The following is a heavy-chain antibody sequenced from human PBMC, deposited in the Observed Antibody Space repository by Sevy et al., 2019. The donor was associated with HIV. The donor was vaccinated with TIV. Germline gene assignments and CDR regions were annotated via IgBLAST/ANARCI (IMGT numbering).Heavy chain of an antibody. CDR1: GYTFTSYG. J-gene: IGHJ4*02. CDR2: ISAYNGNT. Sequence: ASVKVSCKASGYTFTSYGISWVRQAPGQGLEWMGWISAYNGNTNYAQKLQGRVTMTTDTSTSTAYMELRSLRSDDTAVYYCARRDWELLKADYFDYWGQGTLVTVSS. CDR3: ARRDWELLKADYFDY. V-gene: IGHV1-18*01. D-gene: IGHD1-26*01.